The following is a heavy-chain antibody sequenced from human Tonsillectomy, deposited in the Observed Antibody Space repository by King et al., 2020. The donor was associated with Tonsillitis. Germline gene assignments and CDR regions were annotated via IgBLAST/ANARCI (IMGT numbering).Heavy chain of an antibody. V-gene: IGHV1-18*01. D-gene: IGHD3-16*02. CDR2: IRAYNGNT. CDR3: ARDRGLIMITFGGVIVSGGIAFDI. CDR1: GYTFTSYG. Sequence: VQLVESGAEVKKPGASVKVSCKASGYTFTSYGISWVRQAPGQGLEWMGGIRAYNGNTNYAQKLKGRITITTDTTTSTAYMELRGLGSDDTAVYYCARDRGLIMITFGGVIVSGGIAFDIWGQGTMVTVSS. J-gene: IGHJ3*02.